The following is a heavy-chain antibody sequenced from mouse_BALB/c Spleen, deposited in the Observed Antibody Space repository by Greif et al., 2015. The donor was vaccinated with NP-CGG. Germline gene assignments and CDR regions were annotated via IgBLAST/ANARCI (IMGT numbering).Heavy chain of an antibody. CDR3: ASSMITSRAWFAY. CDR2: IYPGTGST. Sequence: QVQLQQSGAELVRPGASVKLSCKTSGYIFTSYWIHWVKQRSGQGLEWIARIYPGTGSTYYNEKFKGKATLTADKSSSAAYMQLSSLKSEDSAVYFCASSMITSRAWFAYWGQGTLVTVSA. D-gene: IGHD2-4*01. J-gene: IGHJ3*01. CDR1: GYIFTSYW. V-gene: IGHV1S132*01.